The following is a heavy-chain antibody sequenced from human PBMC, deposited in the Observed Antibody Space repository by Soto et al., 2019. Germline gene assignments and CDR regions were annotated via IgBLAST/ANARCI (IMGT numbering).Heavy chain of an antibody. V-gene: IGHV3-30-3*01. J-gene: IGHJ6*02. CDR2: ISYDGSNK. D-gene: IGHD2-2*02. Sequence: GGSLRLSCAASGFTFSSYAMHWVRQAPGKGLEWVAVISYDGSNKYYADSVKGRFTISRDNSKNTLYLQMNSLRAEDTAVYYCARGGGYCSSTSCYTPPYYYYGMDVWGQGTTVTVSS. CDR3: ARGGGYCSSTSCYTPPYYYYGMDV. CDR1: GFTFSSYA.